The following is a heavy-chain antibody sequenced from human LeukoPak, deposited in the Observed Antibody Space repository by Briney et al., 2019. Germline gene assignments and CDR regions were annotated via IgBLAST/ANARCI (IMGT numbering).Heavy chain of an antibody. D-gene: IGHD2-2*01. CDR1: GYTFTSYY. V-gene: IGHV1-46*01. Sequence: GASVKVSCKASGYTFTSYYMHWVRQAPGQGLEWMGIINPSGGSTSYAQKFQGRVTMTRDTSTSTVYMELRSLRSEDTAVYYCARATIVVVPAARRGVGPWFDPWGQGTLVTVSS. CDR2: INPSGGST. CDR3: ARATIVVVPAARRGVGPWFDP. J-gene: IGHJ5*02.